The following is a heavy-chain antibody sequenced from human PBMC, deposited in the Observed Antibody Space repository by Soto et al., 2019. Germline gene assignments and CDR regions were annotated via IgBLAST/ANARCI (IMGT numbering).Heavy chain of an antibody. CDR3: AIIMERPYYYGSGPDYYYGMDV. V-gene: IGHV1-18*01. D-gene: IGHD3-10*01. CDR1: GYTFTSYG. CDR2: ISAYNGNT. J-gene: IGHJ6*02. Sequence: ASVKVSCKASGYTFTSYGISWVRQAPGQGLEWMGWISAYNGNTNYAQKLQGRVTMTTDTSTSTAYMELRSLRSDDTAVYYCAIIMERPYYYGSGPDYYYGMDVWGQGTTVTVSS.